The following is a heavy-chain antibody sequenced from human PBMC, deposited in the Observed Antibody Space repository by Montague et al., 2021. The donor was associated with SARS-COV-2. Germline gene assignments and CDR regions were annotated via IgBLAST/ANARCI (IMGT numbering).Heavy chain of an antibody. J-gene: IGHJ4*02. V-gene: IGHV4-39*01. CDR3: ASMVRAQVYYFDY. Sequence: SETLSLTCTVSGGSISSSSYYWGWIRQPPGKGLEWIGSIFYSGSTDYNPSLKGRVTISVDTSKNQFSLKLSSVTAADTAVYYCASMVRAQVYYFDYWGQGTPVTVSS. CDR2: IFYSGST. CDR1: GGSISSSSYY. D-gene: IGHD3-10*01.